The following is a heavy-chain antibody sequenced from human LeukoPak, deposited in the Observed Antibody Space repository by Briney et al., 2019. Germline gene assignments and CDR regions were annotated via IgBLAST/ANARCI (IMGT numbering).Heavy chain of an antibody. CDR3: ARSTRGSGPGKYYFDY. J-gene: IGHJ4*02. D-gene: IGHD6-25*01. CDR1: GYTFTSYG. CDR2: INPNSGGT. Sequence: ASVKVSCKASGYTFTSYGISWVRQAPGQGLEWMGWINPNSGGTNYAQKFQGRATMTRDTSISTAYMELSRLRSDDTAVYYCARSTRGSGPGKYYFDYWGQGTLVTVSS. V-gene: IGHV1-2*02.